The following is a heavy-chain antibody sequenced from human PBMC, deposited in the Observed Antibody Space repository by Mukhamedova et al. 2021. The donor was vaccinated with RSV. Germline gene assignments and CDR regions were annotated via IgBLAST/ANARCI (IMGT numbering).Heavy chain of an antibody. J-gene: IGHJ4*02. V-gene: IGHV3-23*01. Sequence: VSDISSGGTGTHYADSVKGRFTISRDNSKNTLYLQMNSLRAEDTAVYYCARQFEYWGQGTLVTVSS. CDR2: ISSGGTGT. CDR3: ARQFEY.